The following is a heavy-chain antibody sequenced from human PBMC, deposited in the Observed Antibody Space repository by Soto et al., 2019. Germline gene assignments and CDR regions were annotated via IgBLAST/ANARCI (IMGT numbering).Heavy chain of an antibody. D-gene: IGHD3-3*01. CDR1: GGSIISGGYS. V-gene: IGHV4-30-2*01. CDR3: ARGNYDFWSGSPPTYGMDV. Sequence: GKTSETLSLTCAVSGGSIISGGYSRSWIRQPPGKGLEWIGYIYHSGSTYYNPSLKSRVTISVDRSKNQFSLRLSSVTAADTAVYYCARGNYDFWSGSPPTYGMDVWGQGTTVTVSS. CDR2: IYHSGST. J-gene: IGHJ6*02.